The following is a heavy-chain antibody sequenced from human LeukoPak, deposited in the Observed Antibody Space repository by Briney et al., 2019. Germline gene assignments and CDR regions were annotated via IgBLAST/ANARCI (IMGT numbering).Heavy chain of an antibody. V-gene: IGHV4-59*01. Sequence: PSETLSLTCTVSGGSISSYYWSWIRQPPGKGLEWIGYIYYSGSTNYNPSLKSRVTISVHTSKNQFSLKLSSVTAADTAVYYCARLVQRYCSGGSCDYWGQGTLGTVSS. CDR1: GGSISSYY. CDR2: IYYSGST. CDR3: ARLVQRYCSGGSCDY. D-gene: IGHD2-15*01. J-gene: IGHJ4*02.